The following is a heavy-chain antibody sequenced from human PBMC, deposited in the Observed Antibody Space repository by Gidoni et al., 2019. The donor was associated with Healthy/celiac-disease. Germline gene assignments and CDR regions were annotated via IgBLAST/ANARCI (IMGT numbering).Heavy chain of an antibody. D-gene: IGHD5-12*01. Sequence: QVQLQESGPGLVKPSQTLSLTCTVSGGSISSGSYYWSWIRPPAGKGLEWIGRIYTSGSTNYNPSLKSRVTMSVDTSKNQFSLKLSSVTAADTAVYYCARDRRWLRSFDYWGQGTLVTVSS. CDR2: IYTSGST. V-gene: IGHV4-61*02. CDR1: GGSISSGSYY. J-gene: IGHJ4*02. CDR3: ARDRRWLRSFDY.